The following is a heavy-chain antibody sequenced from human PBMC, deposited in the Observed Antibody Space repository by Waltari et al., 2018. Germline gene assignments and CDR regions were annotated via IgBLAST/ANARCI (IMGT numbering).Heavy chain of an antibody. V-gene: IGHV1-69*12. CDR3: ARDVSLVLTDDDPDS. J-gene: IGHJ3*02. CDR2: SIPTIDTP. D-gene: IGHD3-16*01. Sequence: VQLVQSGAEVKKPGSSVKVSCKASGDTFSTSDITWVRQAPGQGLEWMGGSIPTIDTPSYPQKLQGRVTITADASTKTAYMERGSLRAEETAVYYCARDVSLVLTDDDPDSWGQGTMVTVAS. CDR1: GDTFSTSD.